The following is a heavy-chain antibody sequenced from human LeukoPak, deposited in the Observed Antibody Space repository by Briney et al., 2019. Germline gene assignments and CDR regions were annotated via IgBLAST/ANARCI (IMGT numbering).Heavy chain of an antibody. CDR1: GYTLTELS. CDR2: FDPEDGET. Sequence: ASVKVSCKVSGYTLTELSMHRVRQAPGKGLEWMGGFDPEDGETIYAQKFQGRVTMTEDTSTDTAYMELSSLRSEDTAVYYCATDPLGGSPDRRFDYWGQGTLVTVSS. J-gene: IGHJ4*02. D-gene: IGHD1-26*01. CDR3: ATDPLGGSPDRRFDY. V-gene: IGHV1-24*01.